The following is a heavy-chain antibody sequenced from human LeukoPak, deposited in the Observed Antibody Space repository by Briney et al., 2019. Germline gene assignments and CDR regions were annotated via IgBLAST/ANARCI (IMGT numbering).Heavy chain of an antibody. V-gene: IGHV3-23*01. Sequence: GGSLRLSCAASGFTFSSYAISWVRQAPGKGLEWVSAISGSGGSTYYADSVKGRFTISRDNSKNTLYLQMNSLRAEDTAVYYCAKARGYSKDAFDIWGQGTMVTVSS. CDR3: AKARGYSKDAFDI. CDR2: ISGSGGST. D-gene: IGHD2-15*01. CDR1: GFTFSSYA. J-gene: IGHJ3*02.